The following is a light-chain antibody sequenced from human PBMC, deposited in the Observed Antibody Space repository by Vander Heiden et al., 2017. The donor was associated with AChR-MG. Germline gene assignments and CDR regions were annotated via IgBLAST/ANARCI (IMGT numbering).Light chain of an antibody. CDR3: QQYNNWPPWT. CDR2: GAS. V-gene: IGKV3-15*01. Sequence: EIVMTQSPATLSVSPGERATLSCRASPSVSSNFAWYQQQPGQAPRLLIYGASTRATGIPARFSGSGSGTEFTLTISSLQSEDFAVYYCQQYNNWPPWTFGQGTKVEIK. CDR1: PSVSSN. J-gene: IGKJ1*01.